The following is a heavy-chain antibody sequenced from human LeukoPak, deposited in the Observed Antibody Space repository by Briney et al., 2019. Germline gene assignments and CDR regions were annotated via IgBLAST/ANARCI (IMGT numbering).Heavy chain of an antibody. CDR3: VRDPSGSGFAFDS. V-gene: IGHV3-7*01. J-gene: IGHJ4*02. Sequence: GGSLRLSCAASGFTFSGYWMSWVRQTPEKGLEWVANIKQDGYEKYYADSVKGRFTISRDNSEDTLYLQMNSLRAEDTAVYYCVRDPSGSGFAFDSWGQGALVTVSS. D-gene: IGHD1-1*01. CDR2: IKQDGYEK. CDR1: GFTFSGYW.